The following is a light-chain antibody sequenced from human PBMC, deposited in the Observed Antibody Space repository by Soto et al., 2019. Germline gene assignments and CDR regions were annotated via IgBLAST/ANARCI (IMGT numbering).Light chain of an antibody. J-gene: IGKJ5*01. Sequence: EIVMPQSSATLSVSPGERATLSGRDSQSVSSDLAWYHQKPGQAPRLLIYYISTRATGIPARLSGSGSGTEFTLTINSLPSEESAVYDYQQYNNRPVFGQGTRVEIK. CDR3: QQYNNRPV. V-gene: IGKV3D-15*01. CDR2: YIS. CDR1: QSVSSD.